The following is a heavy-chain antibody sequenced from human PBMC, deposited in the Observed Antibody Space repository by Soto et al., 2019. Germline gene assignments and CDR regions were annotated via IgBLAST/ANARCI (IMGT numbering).Heavy chain of an antibody. D-gene: IGHD2-15*01. CDR1: GYTFTSYH. V-gene: IGHV1-18*01. J-gene: IGHJ4*02. CDR2: ISAYNTNT. CDR3: ASDTPPTDY. Sequence: QVQLVQSGAEVKKPGASVKVSCKTSGYTFTSYHISWVRQAPGQGLEWMGWISAYNTNTNYAQKFQGRVTMTTDTLTSTAYRELRSLRSDDTAGYYGASDTPPTDYWGQGTLVTVSS.